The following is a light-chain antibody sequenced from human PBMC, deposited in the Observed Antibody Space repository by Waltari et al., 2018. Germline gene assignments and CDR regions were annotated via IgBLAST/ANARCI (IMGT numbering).Light chain of an antibody. CDR2: EVY. CDR3: SSYAGSENVV. J-gene: IGLJ3*02. V-gene: IGLV2-8*01. CDR1: SNNVGGYNY. Sequence: QSALTQPPSASGSLRQSVTISCTGTSNNVGGYNYVSWYQQHPGKAPRLMIYEVYNRPSGVPDRFSSSKSGNTASLTVSGLQADDEADYYCSSYAGSENVVFGGGTKLTVL.